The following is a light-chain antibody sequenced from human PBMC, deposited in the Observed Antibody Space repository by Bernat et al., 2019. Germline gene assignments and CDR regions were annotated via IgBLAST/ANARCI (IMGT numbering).Light chain of an antibody. V-gene: IGKV3-11*01. CDR3: QQRSKWPIT. J-gene: IGKJ5*01. CDR2: DAF. CDR1: ESVSSN. Sequence: ETVMTQSPATLSVSPGERATLSCRASESVSSNLAWYQQQPGQAPRLLIYDAFNRATGIPARFSGTGSGTEFTLTISRLEPEDFALYYCQQRSKWPITFGQGTRLEIK.